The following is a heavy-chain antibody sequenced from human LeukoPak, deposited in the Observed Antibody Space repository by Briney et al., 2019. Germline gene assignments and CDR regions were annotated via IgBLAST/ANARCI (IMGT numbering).Heavy chain of an antibody. D-gene: IGHD2-15*01. CDR2: INPNSGGT. Sequence: ASVKVSCKASGYTFTAHYMHWVRQAPGPGLEWMGRINPNSGGTNYAQKFQGRVTMTRDTSISTAYMELSRLRSDDTAVYYCARDSAVAAADVWGKGTTVTVSS. V-gene: IGHV1-2*06. CDR1: GYTFTAHY. CDR3: ARDSAVAAADV. J-gene: IGHJ6*04.